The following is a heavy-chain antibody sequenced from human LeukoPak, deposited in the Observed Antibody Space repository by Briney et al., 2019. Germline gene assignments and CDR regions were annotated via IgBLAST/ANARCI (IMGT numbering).Heavy chain of an antibody. V-gene: IGHV3-11*01. J-gene: IGHJ6*04. CDR2: ISSSGSTI. CDR1: GFTFSDYY. CDR3: ARGGTLGISGVVLRMDV. Sequence: PGGSLRLSCAASGFTFSDYYMSWIRQAPGKGLEWVSYISSSGSTIYYADSVKGRFAVSRDNAKNSLYLQMNSLRAEDTALYYCARGGTLGISGVVLRMDVWGKGTTVTVSS. D-gene: IGHD3-3*01.